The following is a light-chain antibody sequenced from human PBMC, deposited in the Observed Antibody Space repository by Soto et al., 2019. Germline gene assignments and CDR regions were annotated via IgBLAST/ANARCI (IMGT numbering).Light chain of an antibody. V-gene: IGKV3-20*01. CDR1: QAGTSKF. CDR2: GAS. Sequence: ETVFTQSPGTLSLSTGDEPTHSSNASQAGTSKFLALYQQKPGQRPGLLILGASTRATGSADRFSGSGSGTDFTLTISRLEPEDFAVYYCQQYGDSLLTFGGGTKVDI. CDR3: QQYGDSLLT. J-gene: IGKJ4*02.